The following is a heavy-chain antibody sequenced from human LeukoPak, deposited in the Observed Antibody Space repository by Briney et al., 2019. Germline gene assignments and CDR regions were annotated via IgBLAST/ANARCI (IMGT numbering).Heavy chain of an antibody. D-gene: IGHD5-24*01. J-gene: IGHJ4*02. CDR1: GYTFTSYD. CDR3: ARAKVDNFKRWLQLKGEYYFDY. V-gene: IGHV1-8*01. Sequence: ASVKVSYKASGYTFTSYDINWVRQATGQGLEWMGWMNPNSGNTGYAQKFQGRVTMTRNTSISTAYMELSSLRSEDTAVYYCARAKVDNFKRWLQLKGEYYFDYWGQGTLVTVSS. CDR2: MNPNSGNT.